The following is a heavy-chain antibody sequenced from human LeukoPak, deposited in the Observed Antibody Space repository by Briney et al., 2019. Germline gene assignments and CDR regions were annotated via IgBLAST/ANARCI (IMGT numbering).Heavy chain of an antibody. D-gene: IGHD5-18*01. CDR2: IYYSGST. V-gene: IGHV4-31*03. J-gene: IGHJ3*02. Sequence: PSETLSLTCTVSGGSISSGGYYWSWIRQHPGKGLEWIGYIYYSGSTYYNPSLKSRVTISVDRSKNQFSLKLSSVTAADTAVYYCARGWGTVMVTDAFDIWGQGTMVTVSS. CDR1: GGSISSGGYY. CDR3: ARGWGTVMVTDAFDI.